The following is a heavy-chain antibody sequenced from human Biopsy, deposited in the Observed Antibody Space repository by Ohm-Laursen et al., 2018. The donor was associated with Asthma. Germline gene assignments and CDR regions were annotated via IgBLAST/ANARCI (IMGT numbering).Heavy chain of an antibody. J-gene: IGHJ4*02. CDR2: HDHEEGGT. D-gene: IGHD4-17*01. Sequence: ASVKVSCKISGYSLTDLPMHWVRQAPGQGLEWMGGHDHEEGGTVNARRFQGRVTMTEDTSTDTAYVELSSLSSDDTAVYYCASDFPKDYVRYNFQFWGQGTLVTVSS. V-gene: IGHV1-24*01. CDR3: ASDFPKDYVRYNFQF. CDR1: GYSLTDLP.